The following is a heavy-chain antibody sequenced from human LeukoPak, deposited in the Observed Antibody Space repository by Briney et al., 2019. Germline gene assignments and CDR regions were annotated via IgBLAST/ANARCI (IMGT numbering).Heavy chain of an antibody. Sequence: PSETLSLTCTVSGGSISSYYWSWIRQPPGKGLEWIGSIYYSGSTYYNPSLKSRVTISVDTSKNQFSLKLSSVTAADTAVYYCARHGPYPQSKYYFDYWGQGTLVTVSS. J-gene: IGHJ4*02. CDR3: ARHGPYPQSKYYFDY. CDR1: GGSISSYY. V-gene: IGHV4-59*05. D-gene: IGHD2-8*01. CDR2: IYYSGST.